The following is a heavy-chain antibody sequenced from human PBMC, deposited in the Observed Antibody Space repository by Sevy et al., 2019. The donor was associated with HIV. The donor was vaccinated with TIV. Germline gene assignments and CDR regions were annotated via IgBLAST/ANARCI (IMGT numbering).Heavy chain of an antibody. J-gene: IGHJ4*02. V-gene: IGHV1-69*13. CDR1: GGTFSSYA. CDR3: ASFTYYYDSSGYPLDY. Sequence: ASVKVSCKASGGTFSSYAISWVRQAPGQGLEWMGWIIPIFGTANYAQKFQGRVTITADESTSTAYMELSSLRSEDTAVYYCASFTYYYDSSGYPLDYWGQGTLVTVSS. D-gene: IGHD3-22*01. CDR2: IIPIFGTA.